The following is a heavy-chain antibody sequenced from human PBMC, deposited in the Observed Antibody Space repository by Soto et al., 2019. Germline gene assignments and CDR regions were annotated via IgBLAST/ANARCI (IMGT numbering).Heavy chain of an antibody. V-gene: IGHV3-48*03. J-gene: IGHJ4*02. CDR1: GFTFSSYE. Sequence: EVQLLESGGGLVQPGGSLRLSCAASGFTFSSYEMNWVRQAPGKGLEWVSYISSSGSTIYYADSVKGRFTISRDNAKNSLYLQMNSLRAEDTAVYYCARDSLTSAPDYWGQGTLVTVSS. CDR3: ARDSLTSAPDY. CDR2: ISSSGSTI.